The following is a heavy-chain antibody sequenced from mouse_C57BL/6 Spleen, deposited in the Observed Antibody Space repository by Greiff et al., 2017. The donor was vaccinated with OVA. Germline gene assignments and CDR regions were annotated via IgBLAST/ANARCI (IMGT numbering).Heavy chain of an antibody. CDR3: TRGPGDYGSSLRYFDY. CDR1: GFNIKDYY. J-gene: IGHJ2*01. Sequence: EVKLQESGAELVRPGASVKLSCTASGFNIKDYYMHWVKQRPEQGLEWIGRIDPEDGDTEYAPKFQGKATMTADTSSNTAYLQLSSLTSEDTAVYYCTRGPGDYGSSLRYFDYWGQGTTLTVSS. CDR2: IDPEDGDT. D-gene: IGHD1-1*01. V-gene: IGHV14-1*01.